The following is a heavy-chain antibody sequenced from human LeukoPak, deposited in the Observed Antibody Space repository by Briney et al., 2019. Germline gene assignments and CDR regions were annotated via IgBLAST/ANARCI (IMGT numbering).Heavy chain of an antibody. D-gene: IGHD1-7*01. J-gene: IGHJ6*03. V-gene: IGHV3-20*04. CDR1: GFTFDDYG. CDR2: INWNGGST. Sequence: PGGSLRLSCAASGFTFDDYGMSWVRQAPGKGLEWVSGINWNGGSTGYADSVKGRFTNSRDNAKSSLYLQMNSLRAEDTALYYCARAGYNWNYEHYYYMDVWGKGTTVTVSS. CDR3: ARAGYNWNYEHYYYMDV.